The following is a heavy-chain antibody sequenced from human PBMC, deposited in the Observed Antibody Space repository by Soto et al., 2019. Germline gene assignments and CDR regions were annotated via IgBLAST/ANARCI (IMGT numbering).Heavy chain of an antibody. Sequence: HVQLVQSEAEVKEPGASVKVSCKASGYTFTEYALQWVRQAPGQSLEWMGWINAGNGNTKYSQKFLGRVTFTRDTSASTAYREMSSLTYEDTAVFYCARARLDANGYTWSCFDPWGQGVLVTVSS. CDR3: ARARLDANGYTWSCFDP. D-gene: IGHD5-12*01. CDR1: GYTFTEYA. J-gene: IGHJ5*02. CDR2: INAGNGNT. V-gene: IGHV1-3*01.